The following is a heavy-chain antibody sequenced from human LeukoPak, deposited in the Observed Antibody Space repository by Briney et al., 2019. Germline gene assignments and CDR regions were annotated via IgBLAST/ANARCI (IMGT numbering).Heavy chain of an antibody. J-gene: IGHJ4*02. D-gene: IGHD2-2*01. V-gene: IGHV1-18*01. CDR3: ARDRRFSTSSPSNFDY. CDR1: GYTFTSYG. CDR2: ISAYNGNT. Sequence: ASVKVSCKASGYTFTSYGISWVRQAPGQGLEWMGWISAYNGNTNYAQKLQGRVTMTTDTSTSTAYMELRSLRSDDTAAYYCARDRRFSTSSPSNFDYWGQGTLVTVSS.